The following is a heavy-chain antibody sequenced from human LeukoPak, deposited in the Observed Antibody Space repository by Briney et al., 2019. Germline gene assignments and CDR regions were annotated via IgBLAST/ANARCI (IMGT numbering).Heavy chain of an antibody. CDR3: ARDPNHYYDSSGYYGDY. CDR1: GYTFTNYA. J-gene: IGHJ4*02. Sequence: ASMKVSCKASGYTFTNYAMNWVRQAPGQGLEWMGWINTNTGNPTYAQGFTGRFVFSLDTSVSTAYLQISSLKAEDTAVYYCARDPNHYYDSSGYYGDYWGQGTLVTVSS. D-gene: IGHD3-22*01. V-gene: IGHV7-4-1*02. CDR2: INTNTGNP.